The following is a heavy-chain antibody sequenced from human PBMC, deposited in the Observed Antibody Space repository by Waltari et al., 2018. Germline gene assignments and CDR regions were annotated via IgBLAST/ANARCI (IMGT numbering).Heavy chain of an antibody. D-gene: IGHD2-15*01. Sequence: QVQLQESGPGLVKPSGTLSLTCAVSGDSMSGRDWWSWVRQAPGKGLEWVGQVHRSGKTNDIPSLESRVTVSIDTSNKQCSLILTSATAADKAVYYCARDRGRGLYFDSWGQGTLVTVSP. CDR2: VHRSGKT. V-gene: IGHV4-4*02. J-gene: IGHJ4*02. CDR3: ARDRGRGLYFDS. CDR1: GDSMSGRDW.